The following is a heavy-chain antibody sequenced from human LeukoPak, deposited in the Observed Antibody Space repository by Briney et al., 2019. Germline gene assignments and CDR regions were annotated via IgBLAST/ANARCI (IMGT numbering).Heavy chain of an antibody. J-gene: IGHJ4*02. CDR1: GGSISSSSYY. CDR2: IYYSGST. Sequence: SETLSLTCTVSGGSISSSSYYWGWIRQPPGKGLEWIGSIYYSGSTYYNPSLKSRVTISVDTSKNQFSLKLSSVTAADTAVYYCARRPLYSSGWTRGHFDYWGQGTLVTVSS. V-gene: IGHV4-39*01. D-gene: IGHD6-19*01. CDR3: ARRPLYSSGWTRGHFDY.